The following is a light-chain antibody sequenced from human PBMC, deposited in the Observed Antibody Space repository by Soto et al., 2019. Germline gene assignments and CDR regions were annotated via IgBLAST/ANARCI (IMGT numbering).Light chain of an antibody. V-gene: IGLV2-14*01. CDR3: SSYTSSRTRV. J-gene: IGLJ1*01. CDR1: SSDVGGYNY. CDR2: DVS. Sequence: QSALTQPASVSGSPGQSITISCTGTSSDVGGYNYVSWYQQHPGKAPKLMIYDVSNRPSGVSNRFSGSKSANTASLTISGLQAEDEADYYCSSYTSSRTRVFGTGTKLTVL.